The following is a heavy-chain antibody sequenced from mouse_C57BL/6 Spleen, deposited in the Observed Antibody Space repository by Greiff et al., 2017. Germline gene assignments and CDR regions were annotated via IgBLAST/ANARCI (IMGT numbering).Heavy chain of an antibody. D-gene: IGHD1-1*01. J-gene: IGHJ2*01. CDR2: IYPNSGGT. CDR1: GYTFTSSW. Sequence: QVQLQQSGPELVKPGASVKLSCKASGYTFTSSWMHWVKQRPGRGLEWIGRIYPNSGGTKYNGKFKCKATLTVDKASSTAYMQLSSLTSADSAVYDGARLYGSGPNAFDYWGQGTTLTVSS. CDR3: ARLYGSGPNAFDY. V-gene: IGHV1-72*01.